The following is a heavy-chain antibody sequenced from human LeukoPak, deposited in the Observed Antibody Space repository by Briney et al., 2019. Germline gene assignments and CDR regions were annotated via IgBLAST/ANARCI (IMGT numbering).Heavy chain of an antibody. Sequence: GGSLTLSCAASGFTFTTYAMHWVRQAAGKGLEWVAEISFDGRNEEYVDSVKGRFSISRDNSKDMVYLQMNSLRAEDTAVYYCAKDRLVRGGHFDSWGQGILVTVSS. V-gene: IGHV3-30*18. D-gene: IGHD3-10*01. J-gene: IGHJ4*02. CDR2: ISFDGRNE. CDR1: GFTFTTYA. CDR3: AKDRLVRGGHFDS.